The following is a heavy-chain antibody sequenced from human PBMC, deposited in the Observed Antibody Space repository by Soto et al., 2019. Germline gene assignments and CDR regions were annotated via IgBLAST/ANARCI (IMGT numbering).Heavy chain of an antibody. Sequence: SETLSLTCTVSGGSISSCYWSWIRQPPGKGLKWIGYIYYSGSTNYNPSLKSRVTISVDPSKNQFSLKLSSVTTADTAVYSCARAHSSGRIFDSWGQGTLVTVSS. CDR3: ARAHSSGRIFDS. J-gene: IGHJ4*02. V-gene: IGHV4-59*01. CDR2: IYYSGST. CDR1: GGSISSCY. D-gene: IGHD6-6*01.